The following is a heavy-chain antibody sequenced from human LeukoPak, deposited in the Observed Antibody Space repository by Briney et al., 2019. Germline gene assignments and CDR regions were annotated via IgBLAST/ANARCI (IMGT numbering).Heavy chain of an antibody. J-gene: IGHJ3*02. CDR1: GFTFSSYA. V-gene: IGHV3-48*01. Sequence: GGSLRLSCAASGFTFSSYAMSWVRQAPGKGLEWVSHITSSSSAIYYADSVKGRFSISRDNSKNTLYLQMNSLRAEDTAVYYCAKAPQQLAPGAFDIWGQGTMVTVSS. CDR3: AKAPQQLAPGAFDI. CDR2: ITSSSSAI. D-gene: IGHD6-13*01.